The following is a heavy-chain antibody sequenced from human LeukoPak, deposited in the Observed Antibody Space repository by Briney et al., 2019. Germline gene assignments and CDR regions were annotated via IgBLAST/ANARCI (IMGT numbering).Heavy chain of an antibody. CDR2: IDPSDSYT. D-gene: IGHD6-13*01. Sequence: HGESLRISCKGSGYSFTTYWISWVHQMPGKVEEWMGRIDPSDSYTNYSPSFQGHVTISADKSFSTAYLQWTRLKASDTTMYYCARHAKAYGSSCDYWGQGTLVTVSS. CDR1: GYSFTTYW. J-gene: IGHJ4*02. V-gene: IGHV5-10-1*01. CDR3: ARHAKAYGSSCDY.